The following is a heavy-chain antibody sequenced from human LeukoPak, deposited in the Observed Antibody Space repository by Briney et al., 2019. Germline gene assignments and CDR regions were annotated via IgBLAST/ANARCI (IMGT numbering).Heavy chain of an antibody. CDR1: GGSISSGSYY. J-gene: IGHJ5*02. V-gene: IGHV4-39*07. D-gene: IGHD2-15*01. CDR2: INHSGST. CDR3: ARGSGRVVVVAAMRFRNWFDP. Sequence: PSETLSLTCTVSGGSISSGSYYWTWIRQPPGKGLEWIGEINHSGSTNYNPSLKSRVTISVDTSKNQFSLKLSSVTAADTAVYYCARGSGRVVVVAAMRFRNWFDPWGQGTLVTVSS.